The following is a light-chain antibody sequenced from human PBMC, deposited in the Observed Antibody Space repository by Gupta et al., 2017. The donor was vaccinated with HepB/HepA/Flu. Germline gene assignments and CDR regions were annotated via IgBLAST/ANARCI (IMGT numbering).Light chain of an antibody. CDR3: QVWDSFTVI. J-gene: IGLJ2*01. Sequence: SYELTQSPSVSVSPGQTASITCSGDNLGDKYTSWYQKKPGQSPVLVMYKDTRRPSGIPERFSGSKSGSTATLIISGTQAMDEYYFYCQVWDSFTVIFGGGTKLTVL. CDR1: NLGDKY. CDR2: KDT. V-gene: IGLV3-1*01.